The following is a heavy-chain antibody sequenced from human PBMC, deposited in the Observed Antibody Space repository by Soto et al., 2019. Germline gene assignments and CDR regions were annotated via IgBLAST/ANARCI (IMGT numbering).Heavy chain of an antibody. CDR2: VSSTGST. Sequence: SETLSLTCTVSGASITQYYWNWIRQSPGKGLEWIVSVSSTGSTVYNPSLTSRVTVSLDTSKNQFSLTLNSVTAADTAVYHCAGGGGSPYNNQEFEFWGQGTLVTVSS. CDR3: AGGGGSPYNNQEFEF. CDR1: GASITQYY. V-gene: IGHV4-59*01. J-gene: IGHJ4*02. D-gene: IGHD1-20*01.